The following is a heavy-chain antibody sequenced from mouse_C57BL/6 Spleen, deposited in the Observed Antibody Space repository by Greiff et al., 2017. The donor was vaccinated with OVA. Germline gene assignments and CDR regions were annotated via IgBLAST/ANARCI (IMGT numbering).Heavy chain of an antibody. V-gene: IGHV1-18*01. D-gene: IGHD1-1*01. CDR3: ARKGYGSSYDYFDY. CDR2: INPNNGGT. Sequence: VQLQQSGPELVKPGASVKIPCKASGYTFTDYNMDWVKQSHGKSLEWIGDINPNNGGTIYNQKFKGKATLTVEKSSSTAYMELRSLTSEDTAVYYCARKGYGSSYDYFDYWGQGTTLTVSS. CDR1: GYTFTDYN. J-gene: IGHJ2*01.